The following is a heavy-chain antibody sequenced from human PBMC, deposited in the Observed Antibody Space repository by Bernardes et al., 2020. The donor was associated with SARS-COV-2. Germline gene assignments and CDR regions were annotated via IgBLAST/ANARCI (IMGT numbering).Heavy chain of an antibody. CDR1: GFTFSSYG. CDR3: ASQVDIRYGMDV. D-gene: IGHD2-21*01. CDR2: IWYDGSNK. Sequence: GGSLRLSCAASGFTFSSYGMHWVRQAPGKGLEWVAVIWYDGSNKYYADSVKGRFTISRDNSKNTLYLQMNSLRAEDTAVYYCASQVDIRYGMDVWGQGTTVTVSS. J-gene: IGHJ6*02. V-gene: IGHV3-33*01.